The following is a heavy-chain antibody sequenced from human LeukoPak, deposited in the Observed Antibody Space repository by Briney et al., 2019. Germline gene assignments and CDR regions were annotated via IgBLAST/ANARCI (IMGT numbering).Heavy chain of an antibody. CDR3: AKKWGDGDYVSWFDP. CDR2: ISWNSGSI. J-gene: IGHJ5*02. Sequence: PGRSLRLSCAASGFTFDDYAMHWVRQAPGKGLEWVSSISWNSGSIAYADSVKGRFTISRDNSKNTLFLQMNSLRAEDTAVYYCAKKWGDGDYVSWFDPWGQGTLVTVSS. V-gene: IGHV3-9*01. D-gene: IGHD4-17*01. CDR1: GFTFDDYA.